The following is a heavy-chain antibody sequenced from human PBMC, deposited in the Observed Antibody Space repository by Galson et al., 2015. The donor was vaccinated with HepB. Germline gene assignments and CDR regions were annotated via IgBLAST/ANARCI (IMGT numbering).Heavy chain of an antibody. CDR2: ISWNSGSI. CDR3: AKGSWYYYYVDV. D-gene: IGHD6-13*01. Sequence: SLRLSCAASGFTFDDYAMHWVRQAPGKGLEWVSGISWNSGSIGYADSVKGRFTISRDNAKNSLYLQMNSLRAEDTALYYCAKGSWYYYYVDVWGKGTTVTVSS. CDR1: GFTFDDYA. J-gene: IGHJ6*03. V-gene: IGHV3-9*01.